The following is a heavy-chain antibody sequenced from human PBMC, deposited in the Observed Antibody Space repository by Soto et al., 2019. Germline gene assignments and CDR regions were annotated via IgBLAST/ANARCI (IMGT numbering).Heavy chain of an antibody. D-gene: IGHD4-17*01. CDR1: GGSISSGGYS. J-gene: IGHJ5*02. CDR2: IYHSGST. V-gene: IGHV4-30-2*01. CDR3: ARVRAAVTTYKGYWFDP. Sequence: SETLSLTCAVSGGSISSGGYSWSWIRQPPGKGLEWIGYIYHSGSTYYNPSLKSRVTISVDRSKNQFSLKLSSVTAADTAVYYCARVRAAVTTYKGYWFDPWGQGTLVTVSS.